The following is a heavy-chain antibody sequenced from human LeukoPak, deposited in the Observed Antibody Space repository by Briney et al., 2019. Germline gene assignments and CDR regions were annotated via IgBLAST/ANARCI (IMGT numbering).Heavy chain of an antibody. CDR3: AKELPIAAMVPGGSDY. Sequence: GGSLRLSCAASGFTFNTYTMNWVRQAPGKGLEWVSYISGSSGIIDYADSVRGRFTISRDNAKNSLYLQMNSLRAEDTAVYYCAKELPIAAMVPGGSDYWGQGTLVTVSS. J-gene: IGHJ4*02. D-gene: IGHD3-10*01. CDR1: GFTFNTYT. CDR2: ISGSSGII. V-gene: IGHV3-48*01.